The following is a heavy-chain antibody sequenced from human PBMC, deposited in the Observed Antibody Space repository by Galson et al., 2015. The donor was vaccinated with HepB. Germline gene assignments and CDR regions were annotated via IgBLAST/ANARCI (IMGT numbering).Heavy chain of an antibody. J-gene: IGHJ4*02. Sequence: SLRLSCAASGFTFTSYWMSWVRQAPGKGLEWVAIIKHDGREKYYVDSVKGRFTISRDNSKNTLYLQMNSLRAEDTAVYYCAKDQDWNGADYWGQGTLVTVSS. CDR2: IKHDGREK. D-gene: IGHD1-1*01. V-gene: IGHV3-7*03. CDR3: AKDQDWNGADY. CDR1: GFTFTSYW.